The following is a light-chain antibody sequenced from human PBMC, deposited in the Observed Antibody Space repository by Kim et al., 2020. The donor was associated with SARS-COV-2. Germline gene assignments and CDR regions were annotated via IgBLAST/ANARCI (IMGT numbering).Light chain of an antibody. J-gene: IGLJ3*02. Sequence: GQRVTISCSESSSNIATNTVNSYQQLPGAAPKLLIFSNNRRPSGVPDRVSGSKSGTSASLAISGLQSEDEADYYCAAWDDSLNGPVFGGGTQLTVL. CDR3: AAWDDSLNGPV. CDR2: SNN. CDR1: SSNIATNT. V-gene: IGLV1-44*01.